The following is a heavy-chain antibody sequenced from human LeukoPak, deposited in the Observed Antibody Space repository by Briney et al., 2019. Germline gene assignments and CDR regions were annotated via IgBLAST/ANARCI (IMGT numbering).Heavy chain of an antibody. D-gene: IGHD6-13*01. J-gene: IGHJ4*02. CDR2: IYSGGST. V-gene: IGHV3-53*01. CDR3: ARVGGSSWTLGNFRY. Sequence: GGSLRLSCAASGFTVSSNYMSWVRQAPGKGLEWVSVIYSGGSTYYADSVKGRFTISRDNSKNTLYLQMNSLRAEDTAVYYCARVGGSSWTLGNFRYWGQGTLVTVSS. CDR1: GFTVSSNY.